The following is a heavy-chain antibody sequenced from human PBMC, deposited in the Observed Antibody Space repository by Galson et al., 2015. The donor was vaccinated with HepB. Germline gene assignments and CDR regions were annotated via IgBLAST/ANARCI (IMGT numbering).Heavy chain of an antibody. CDR1: GFTFSSYA. CDR2: ISGSGGST. V-gene: IGHV3-23*01. D-gene: IGHD6-19*01. CDR3: ANTEQWLSDAFDI. J-gene: IGHJ3*02. Sequence: SLRLSCAASGFTFSSYAMSWVRQAPGKGLEWVSAISGSGGSTYYADSVKGRFTISRDNSKNTLYLQMNSLRAEDTAVYYCANTEQWLSDAFDIWGQGTMVTVSS.